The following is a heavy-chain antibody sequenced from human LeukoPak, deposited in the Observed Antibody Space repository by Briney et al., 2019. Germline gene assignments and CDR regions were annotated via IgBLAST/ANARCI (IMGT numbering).Heavy chain of an antibody. D-gene: IGHD3-9*01. Sequence: PSETLSLTCTVSGGSISSYYWSWIRQPPGKGLEWIGYIYYSGSTNYNPSLKSRVTISVDMSKNQFSLKLSSVTAADTAVYYCARNDILTGHHLGFDPWGQGTLVTVSS. V-gene: IGHV4-59*01. CDR2: IYYSGST. CDR3: ARNDILTGHHLGFDP. J-gene: IGHJ5*02. CDR1: GGSISSYY.